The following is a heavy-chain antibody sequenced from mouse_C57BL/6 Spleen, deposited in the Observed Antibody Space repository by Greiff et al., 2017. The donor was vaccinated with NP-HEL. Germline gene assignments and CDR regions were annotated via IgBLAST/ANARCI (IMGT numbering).Heavy chain of an antibody. CDR2: IDPEAGGT. D-gene: IGHD1-1*01. CDR1: GYTFTDYE. Sequence: QVQLQQSGAELVRPGASVTLSCKASGYTFTDYEMHWVKQTPVHGLEWIGAIDPEAGGTAYNQKFKGKALLTADKSSSTAYMELRSLTSEDSAVYYCTRRFITTVVATRYFDVWGTGITVTVSS. CDR3: TRRFITTVVATRYFDV. J-gene: IGHJ1*03. V-gene: IGHV1-15*01.